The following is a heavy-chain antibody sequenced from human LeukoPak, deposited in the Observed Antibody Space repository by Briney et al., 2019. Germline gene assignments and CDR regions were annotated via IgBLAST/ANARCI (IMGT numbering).Heavy chain of an antibody. CDR3: AREGDGYNYPY. CDR1: GGSISQYY. CDR2: IYYSGST. Sequence: SETLSLTCTVSGGSISQYYWSWIRQPPGKGLEWIGFIYYSGSTKSNPSLKSRVTISIDTSQNQFSLRLTSLTAADTAVYFCAREGDGYNYPYWGRGTLVTVSS. D-gene: IGHD5-24*01. V-gene: IGHV4-59*01. J-gene: IGHJ4*02.